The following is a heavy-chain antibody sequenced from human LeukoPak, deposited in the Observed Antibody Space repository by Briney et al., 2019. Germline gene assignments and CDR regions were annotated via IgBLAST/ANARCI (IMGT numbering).Heavy chain of an antibody. D-gene: IGHD3-10*01. CDR1: GFTFSSYN. J-gene: IGHJ6*02. CDR3: ARDSGDGSGSYYAYGMDV. V-gene: IGHV3-21*01. Sequence: GGSLRLSCAASGFTFSSYNMNWVRQAPGKGLEWLSSISRSSIYIYYADSVKGRFTISRDNAENSLYLQMNSLRAEDTAVYYCARDSGDGSGSYYAYGMDVWGQGTTVTVSS. CDR2: ISRSSIYI.